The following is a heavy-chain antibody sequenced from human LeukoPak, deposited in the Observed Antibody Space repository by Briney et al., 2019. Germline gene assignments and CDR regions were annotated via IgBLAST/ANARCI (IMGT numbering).Heavy chain of an antibody. V-gene: IGHV3-30*18. CDR3: AKDLLPEYGSGSYYTSYYYGMDV. Sequence: GGSLRLSCAASGFTFSSYGMHWVRQAPGKGLEWVAVISYDGSNKYYADSVKGRFTISRDNSKNTLYLQMNSLRAEDTAVYYCAKDLLPEYGSGSYYTSYYYGMDVWGQGTTVTVSS. J-gene: IGHJ6*02. D-gene: IGHD3-10*01. CDR2: ISYDGSNK. CDR1: GFTFSSYG.